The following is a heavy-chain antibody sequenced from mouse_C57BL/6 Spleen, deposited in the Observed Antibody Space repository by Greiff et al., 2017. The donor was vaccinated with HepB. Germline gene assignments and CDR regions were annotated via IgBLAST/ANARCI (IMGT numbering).Heavy chain of an antibody. Sequence: EVNLVESGGGLVKPGGSLKLSCAASGFTFSDYGMHWVRQAPEKGLEWVAYISSGSSTIYYADTVKGRFTISRDNAKNTLFLQMTSLRSEDTAMYYCARPLGGAMDYWGQGTSVTVSS. J-gene: IGHJ4*01. CDR2: ISSGSSTI. CDR3: ARPLGGAMDY. V-gene: IGHV5-17*01. CDR1: GFTFSDYG.